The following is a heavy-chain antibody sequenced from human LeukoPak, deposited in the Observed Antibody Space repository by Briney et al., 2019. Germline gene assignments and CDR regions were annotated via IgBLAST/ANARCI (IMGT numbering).Heavy chain of an antibody. D-gene: IGHD3-3*01. CDR1: GITSDDYA. Sequence: GGSLRLSCAASGITSDDYAMHWVRHAPGKGLEWVSGISWNSGSVGYADSVKGRFTISRDNAKNSLYLQMNSLRPEDTALYYCTKAIDYDFRSPFDSWGQGTLVTVAS. CDR3: TKAIDYDFRSPFDS. J-gene: IGHJ4*02. V-gene: IGHV3-9*02. CDR2: ISWNSGSV.